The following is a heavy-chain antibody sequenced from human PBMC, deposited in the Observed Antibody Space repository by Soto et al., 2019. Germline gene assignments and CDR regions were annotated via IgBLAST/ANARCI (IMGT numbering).Heavy chain of an antibody. Sequence: ASVQGPCKASGYTFTTFGISWVRQAPGQGLEWVGWISANNGNTKYSQKFQGRVSLTTETSASTAYMELSSLRSEDTAVYYCASVWFGELLSEYYYYYGMDVWGQGTTVNVS. D-gene: IGHD3-10*01. CDR2: ISANNGNT. CDR1: GYTFTTFG. V-gene: IGHV1-18*01. J-gene: IGHJ6*02. CDR3: ASVWFGELLSEYYYYYGMDV.